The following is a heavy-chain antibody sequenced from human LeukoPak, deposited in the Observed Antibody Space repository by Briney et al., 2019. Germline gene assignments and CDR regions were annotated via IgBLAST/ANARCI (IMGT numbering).Heavy chain of an antibody. J-gene: IGHJ4*02. D-gene: IGHD2-15*01. V-gene: IGHV1-69*05. CDR3: GRKAGDCGGGSCYSIDY. CDR2: IIPIFGTA. CDR1: GGSFSSEA. Sequence: VASVKVSCKAFGGSFSSEAISWVRQAPGQRLEWMGGIIPIFGTANYAQKFQGRVTITTDESTSTAYMEVSSLRSEDTAVYYCGRKAGDCGGGSCYSIDYWGQGTLVTVSS.